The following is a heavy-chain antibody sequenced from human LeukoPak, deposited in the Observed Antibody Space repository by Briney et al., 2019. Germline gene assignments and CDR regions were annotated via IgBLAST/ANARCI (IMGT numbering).Heavy chain of an antibody. J-gene: IGHJ3*02. CDR2: ISSSSSYI. V-gene: IGHV3-21*04. Sequence: PGGSLRLSCAASGFTFSSYSMNWVRQAPGKGLEWVSSISSSSSYIYYADSVKGRFTISRDNAKNSLYLQMNSLRAGDTAVYYCAKDLVVPAANAFDIWGQGTMVTVSS. D-gene: IGHD2-2*01. CDR3: AKDLVVPAANAFDI. CDR1: GFTFSSYS.